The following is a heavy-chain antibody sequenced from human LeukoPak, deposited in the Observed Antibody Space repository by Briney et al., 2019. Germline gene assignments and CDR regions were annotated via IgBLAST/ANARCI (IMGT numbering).Heavy chain of an antibody. CDR3: AKVVPPRGGRSGWYETNDY. J-gene: IGHJ4*02. D-gene: IGHD6-19*01. Sequence: GGSLRLSCAASGFTFSSYAMSWVRQAPGKGLEWVSSISGSGGDTYYADSVKGRFTISRDNSNNALYLQMHSLRAADTAVYYCAKVVPPRGGRSGWYETNDYWGQGTLVTVSS. CDR2: ISGSGGDT. CDR1: GFTFSSYA. V-gene: IGHV3-23*01.